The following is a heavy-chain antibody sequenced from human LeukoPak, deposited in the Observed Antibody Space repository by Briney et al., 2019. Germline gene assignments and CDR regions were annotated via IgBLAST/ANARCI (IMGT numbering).Heavy chain of an antibody. CDR3: ARSKRERGQHYYYYMDV. Sequence: AGSLTLSCAASGFTFSDYYMTWIRQAPGKALEWVSSISISGGSIYYADSVKGRFTISRDNAKNSLYLQMNSLRAEDTAVYYCARSKRERGQHYYYYMDVWGKGTTVTVSS. CDR1: GFTFSDYY. J-gene: IGHJ6*03. D-gene: IGHD1-26*01. V-gene: IGHV3-11*04. CDR2: ISISGGSI.